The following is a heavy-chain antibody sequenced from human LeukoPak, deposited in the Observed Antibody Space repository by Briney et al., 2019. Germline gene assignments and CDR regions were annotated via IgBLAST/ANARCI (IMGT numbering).Heavy chain of an antibody. CDR3: AKPPYDSSGYYQSTFDY. D-gene: IGHD3-22*01. CDR1: GFSFSSYG. V-gene: IGHV3-30*18. Sequence: GGSLRLSCAASGFSFSSYGMHWVRQAPGKGLEWVAVISYDGSKEYYADSVQGRFTISRDNPKNTLYLQMNSLRAEDTAVYYCAKPPYDSSGYYQSTFDYWGQGTLVTVSS. J-gene: IGHJ4*02. CDR2: ISYDGSKE.